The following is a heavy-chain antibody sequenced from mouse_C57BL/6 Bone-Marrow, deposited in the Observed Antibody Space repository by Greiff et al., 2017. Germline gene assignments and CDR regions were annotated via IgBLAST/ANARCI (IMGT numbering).Heavy chain of an antibody. CDR1: GYTFTGYW. V-gene: IGHV1-9*01. CDR2: ILPGSGST. CDR3: AGRYYDDGYAMDY. J-gene: IGHJ4*01. Sequence: QVQLQQSGAELMKPGASVKLSCKATGYTFTGYWIEWVKQRPGHGLEWIGEILPGSGSTNYNEKFKGKATFTADTSSNTASVQLSSLTNEDSAIYYCAGRYYDDGYAMDYWGQGTSVTVTS. D-gene: IGHD2-4*01.